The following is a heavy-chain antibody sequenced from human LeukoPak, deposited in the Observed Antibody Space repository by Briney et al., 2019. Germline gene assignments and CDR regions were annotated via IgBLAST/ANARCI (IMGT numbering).Heavy chain of an antibody. D-gene: IGHD6-13*01. CDR2: IYYSGST. J-gene: IGHJ4*02. V-gene: IGHV4-39*01. CDR1: GGSISSSSYY. CDR3: ARLGGSSWYDPAAFYYFDY. Sequence: SETLSLTCTVSGGSISSSSYYWGWIRQPPGKELEWIGSIYYSGSTYYNPSLKSRVTISVDTSKSQFSLKLSSVTAADTAVYYCARLGGSSWYDPAAFYYFDYWGQGTLVTVSS.